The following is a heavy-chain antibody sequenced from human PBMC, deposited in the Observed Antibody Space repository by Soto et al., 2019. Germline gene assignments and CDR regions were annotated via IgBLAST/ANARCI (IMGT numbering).Heavy chain of an antibody. V-gene: IGHV1-69*13. CDR2: IIPIFGTA. CDR3: ARDRNNWNYPNYYGMDV. D-gene: IGHD1-7*01. CDR1: GGTFSSYA. J-gene: IGHJ6*02. Sequence: SVKVSCKASGGTFSSYAISCVRQAPGQGLEWMGGIIPIFGTANYAQKFQGRVTITADESTSTAYMELSSLRSEDTAVYYCARDRNNWNYPNYYGMDVWGQGTTVTAP.